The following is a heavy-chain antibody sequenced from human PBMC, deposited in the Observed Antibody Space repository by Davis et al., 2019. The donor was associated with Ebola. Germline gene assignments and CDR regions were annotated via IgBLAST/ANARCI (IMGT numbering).Heavy chain of an antibody. D-gene: IGHD6-6*01. CDR3: ARAGRRQLLYWYFDL. CDR1: GGSFSGYY. CDR2: INHSGST. Sequence: MPSETLSLTCAVYGGSFSGYYWSWIRQPPGKGLEWIGEINHSGSTNYNPSLKSRVTISVDKSKNQFSLKLSSVTAADTAVYYCARAGRRQLLYWYFDLWGRGTLVTVSS. J-gene: IGHJ2*01. V-gene: IGHV4-34*01.